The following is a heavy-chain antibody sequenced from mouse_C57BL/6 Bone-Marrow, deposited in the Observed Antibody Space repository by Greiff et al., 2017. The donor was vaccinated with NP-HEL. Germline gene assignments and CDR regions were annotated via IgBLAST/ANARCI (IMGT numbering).Heavy chain of an antibody. CDR1: GYTFTDYA. V-gene: IGHV1-67*01. J-gene: IGHJ4*01. CDR3: AREGGYYGSSHYYAMDY. Sequence: VKLQESGPELVRPGVSVKISCKGSGYTFTDYAMHWVKQSHAKSLEWIGVISTYYGDASYNQKFKDKATMTVDKSSSTAYMELARLTSEDSAVYYCAREGGYYGSSHYYAMDYWGQGTSVTVSS. D-gene: IGHD1-1*01. CDR2: ISTYYGDA.